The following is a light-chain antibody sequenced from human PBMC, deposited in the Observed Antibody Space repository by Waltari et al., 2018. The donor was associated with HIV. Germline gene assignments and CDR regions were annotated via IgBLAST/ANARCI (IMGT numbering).Light chain of an antibody. CDR2: AAS. CDR3: QQYYAYPRT. V-gene: IGKV1-8*01. J-gene: IGKJ1*01. Sequence: AIRMTQSPSSISASPGDKITVICRASQDVGTFVGWYQQKPGTAPKLLMSAASKLQSGLPSRFSGNGSDTEFTLTINCLQSEDYATYYCQQYYAYPRTFGQGTRV. CDR1: QDVGTF.